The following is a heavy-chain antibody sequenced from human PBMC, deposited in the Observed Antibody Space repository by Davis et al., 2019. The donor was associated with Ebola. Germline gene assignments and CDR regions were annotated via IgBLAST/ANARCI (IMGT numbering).Heavy chain of an antibody. J-gene: IGHJ4*02. D-gene: IGHD1-1*01. Sequence: AASVKVSCKASGYTFASFAITWVRQAPGQGLEWMGWISAYNYNTNYAQNVQGRVIMTSDTATTTAYMEVGSLRSDDTAVYYCARAQFPTTSDHWGQGTLVTVSS. CDR3: ARAQFPTTSDH. CDR1: GYTFASFA. V-gene: IGHV1-18*01. CDR2: ISAYNYNT.